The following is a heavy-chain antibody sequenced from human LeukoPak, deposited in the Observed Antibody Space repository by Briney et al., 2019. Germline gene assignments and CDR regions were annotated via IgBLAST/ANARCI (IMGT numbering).Heavy chain of an antibody. J-gene: IGHJ4*01. Sequence: GESLKISCKGSGYSFSSYWIGWVRQMPGKGLEWMGIIHPGDSDTRYSPSFQGQVTMSVDKSISTGYLQWSSLKASDTAMYYCASAYYSSAFDYWGQGTLVTVSS. CDR3: ASAYYSSAFDY. CDR1: GYSFSSYW. D-gene: IGHD2-21*01. CDR2: IHPGDSDT. V-gene: IGHV5-51*01.